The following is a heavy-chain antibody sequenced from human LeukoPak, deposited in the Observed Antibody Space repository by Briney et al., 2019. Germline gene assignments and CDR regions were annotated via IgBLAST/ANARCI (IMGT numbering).Heavy chain of an antibody. CDR3: VRGDFWSGYSNWFDP. V-gene: IGHV4-59*01. CDR2: IYYSGST. D-gene: IGHD3-3*01. Sequence: SETLSLTCSVSGGSSSRYYWSWNRQPPGGAVECFGYIYYSGSTNYNPSLKRQVTISVDTSTNPFSLKLSSVTAADTAVYYCVRGDFWSGYSNWFDPWGQGTRITVSS. J-gene: IGHJ5*02. CDR1: GGSSSRYY.